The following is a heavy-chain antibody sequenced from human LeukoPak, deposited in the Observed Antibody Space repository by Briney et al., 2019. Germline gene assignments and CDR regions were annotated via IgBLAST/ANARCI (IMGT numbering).Heavy chain of an antibody. D-gene: IGHD2-2*01. CDR2: VTASGVTT. CDR3: VKGSQALPGDIKSHFDH. J-gene: IGHJ4*02. Sequence: GGSLRLSCAASGFAFTNYAMSWVRQAPGKGLEWVSSVTASGVTTYHADPVKGRFTISKDKSQNTIYLQMSSLRAEDTAIYYCVKGSQALPGDIKSHFDHWGQGTLVTVSS. V-gene: IGHV3-23*01. CDR1: GFAFTNYA.